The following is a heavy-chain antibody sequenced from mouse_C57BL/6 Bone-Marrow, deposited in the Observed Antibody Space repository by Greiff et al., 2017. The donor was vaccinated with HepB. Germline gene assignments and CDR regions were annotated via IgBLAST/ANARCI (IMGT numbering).Heavy chain of an antibody. D-gene: IGHD1-1*01. CDR3: ASSSYHWYFDV. V-gene: IGHV7-3*01. Sequence: EVKLVESGGGLVQPGGSLSLSCAASGFTFTDYYMSWVRQPPGKALEWLGFIRNKANGYKTEYSASVKARFTISRDNSQSILYLQMNALRAEDSATYYSASSSYHWYFDVWGTGTTVTVSS. CDR1: GFTFTDYY. CDR2: IRNKANGYKT. J-gene: IGHJ1*03.